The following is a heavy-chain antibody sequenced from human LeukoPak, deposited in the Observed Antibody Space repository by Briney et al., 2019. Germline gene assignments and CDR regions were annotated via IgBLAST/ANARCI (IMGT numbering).Heavy chain of an antibody. V-gene: IGHV3-43D*03. CDR1: RFTFDDHA. CDR3: AKDGRNYFDY. CDR2: ITWDGGST. J-gene: IGHJ4*02. Sequence: GGSLRLSCAASRFTFDDHAMHWVRQAPGKGLEWVSLITWDGGSTYYADSVKGRFTISRDNSKNSLYLQMNSLRGEDTALYYCAKDGRNYFDYWGQGTLVTVSS.